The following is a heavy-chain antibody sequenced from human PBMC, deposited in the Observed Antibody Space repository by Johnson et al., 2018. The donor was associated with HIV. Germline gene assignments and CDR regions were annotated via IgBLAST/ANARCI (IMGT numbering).Heavy chain of an antibody. CDR1: GFTFDSYW. CDR2: IKQDGSDK. V-gene: IGHV3-7*01. J-gene: IGHJ3*02. D-gene: IGHD3-3*01. Sequence: VQLVESGGGLVQPGGSLRLSCAASGFTFDSYWMSWVRQAPGKGLEWVANIKQDGSDKFYVDSVKGRFTISRDNSKNTLYLEMNSLRAEDTAVYYCASGAYYDFWSGLAHAFDIWGQGTMVTVSS. CDR3: ASGAYYDFWSGLAHAFDI.